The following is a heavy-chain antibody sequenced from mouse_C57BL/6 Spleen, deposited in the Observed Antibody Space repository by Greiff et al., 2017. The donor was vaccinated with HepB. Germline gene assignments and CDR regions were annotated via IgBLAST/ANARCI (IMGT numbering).Heavy chain of an antibody. J-gene: IGHJ1*03. D-gene: IGHD1-1*01. Sequence: EVKLVESGPELVKPGASVKISCKASGYSFTDYNMNWVKQSNGKSLEWIGVINPNYGTTSYNQKFKGKATLTVDQSSSTAYMQLNSLTSEDSAVYYCARSRDYGSSFSYWYFDVWGTGTTVTVSS. V-gene: IGHV1-39*01. CDR3: ARSRDYGSSFSYWYFDV. CDR1: GYSFTDYN. CDR2: INPNYGTT.